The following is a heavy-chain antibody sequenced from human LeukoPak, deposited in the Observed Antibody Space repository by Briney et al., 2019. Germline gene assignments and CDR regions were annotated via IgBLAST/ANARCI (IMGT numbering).Heavy chain of an antibody. Sequence: ASVKVSCKASGYTFTSYDINWVRQATGQGLERMGWMNPNSGNTGYAQKFQGRVTMTRNTSISTAYMELSSLRSEDTAVYYCARGGSYDFWSGYRGTPLFDYWGQGTLVTVSS. J-gene: IGHJ4*02. CDR3: ARGGSYDFWSGYRGTPLFDY. V-gene: IGHV1-8*01. CDR2: MNPNSGNT. CDR1: GYTFTSYD. D-gene: IGHD3-3*01.